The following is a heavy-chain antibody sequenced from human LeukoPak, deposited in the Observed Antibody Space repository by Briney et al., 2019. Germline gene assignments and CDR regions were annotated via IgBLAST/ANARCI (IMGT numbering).Heavy chain of an antibody. CDR3: ARVRTTVTYYYGSGTSGGFDY. V-gene: IGHV4-34*01. D-gene: IGHD3-10*01. Sequence: TSGTLSLTCAVYGGSFSGYYWSWIRQPPGKGLEWIGEINHSGSTNYNPSLKSRVTISVDTSKNQFSLKLSSVTAADTAVYYCARVRTTVTYYYGSGTSGGFDYWGQGTLVTVSS. CDR2: INHSGST. J-gene: IGHJ4*02. CDR1: GGSFSGYY.